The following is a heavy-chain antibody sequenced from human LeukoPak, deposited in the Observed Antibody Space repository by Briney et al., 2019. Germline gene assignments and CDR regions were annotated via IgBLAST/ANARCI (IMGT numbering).Heavy chain of an antibody. V-gene: IGHV3-23*01. CDR3: AKSRSVADAFDI. CDR2: IRGSGYDT. D-gene: IGHD6-19*01. J-gene: IGHJ3*02. Sequence: PRGSLRLSCAPSGFTFSGYAMSSVRQAPREGLEWVSAIRGSGYDTYHADSVKGRFTISRDSSKNTLYLQMNGLRAEDTAVYHCAKSRSVADAFDIWGHGTMVTVSS. CDR1: GFTFSGYA.